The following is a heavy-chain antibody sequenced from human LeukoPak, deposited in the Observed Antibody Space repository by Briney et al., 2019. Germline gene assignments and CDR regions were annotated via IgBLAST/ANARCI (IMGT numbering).Heavy chain of an antibody. CDR1: GFTFSNYW. CDR2: MNQDGSQK. J-gene: IGHJ5*02. CDR3: ATGSVARGSGGFDP. Sequence: PGGSLRLSCAASGFTFSNYWMSWVRQAPGRGLEWVANMNQDGSQKYYVDPVKGRFTISRDNAKNSLYLQMNTLRAEDTAVYYCATGSVARGSGGFDPWGQGTLVTVSS. V-gene: IGHV3-7*01. D-gene: IGHD1-14*01.